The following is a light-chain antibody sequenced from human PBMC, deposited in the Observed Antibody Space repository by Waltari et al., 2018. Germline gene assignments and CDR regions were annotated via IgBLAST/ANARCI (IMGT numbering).Light chain of an antibody. V-gene: IGKV4-1*01. J-gene: IGKJ4*01. CDR2: WAS. CDR3: LQQSSSPLT. CDR1: NDKAY. Sequence: NDKAYVDWFQQRPGQSSKLLIYWASTREFGVPDRCSGSGSGTDFTVNNSRVQAEDVAVYSWLQQSSSPLTFGEGTKVEIK.